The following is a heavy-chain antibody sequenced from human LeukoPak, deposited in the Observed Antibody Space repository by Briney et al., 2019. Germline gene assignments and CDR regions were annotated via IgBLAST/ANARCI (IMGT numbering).Heavy chain of an antibody. Sequence: GGSLRLSCVASGFTFSDFSLNWVRQAPGKGLEWISYIGSAIYYADSVKGRFTISRDNAKNSLYLQMNSLRAEDTAVYYCARRAGAYSHPYDYWGQGTLVTVSS. CDR2: IGSAI. D-gene: IGHD4/OR15-4a*01. V-gene: IGHV3-48*01. J-gene: IGHJ4*02. CDR3: ARRAGAYSHPYDY. CDR1: GFTFSDFS.